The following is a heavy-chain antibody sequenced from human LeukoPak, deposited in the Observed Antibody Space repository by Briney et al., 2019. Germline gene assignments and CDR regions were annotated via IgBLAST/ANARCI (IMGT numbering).Heavy chain of an antibody. J-gene: IGHJ6*03. D-gene: IGHD2-2*01. CDR3: AVPAAMPVDYYYMDV. CDR2: IFYSGST. CDR1: SGSISTSNYY. V-gene: IGHV4-39*07. Sequence: SETLSLTCTVSSGSISTSNYYWGWVRQPPGKALEWIGNIFYSGSTYYSPSLKSRVTISLDTSRNQFSLKLNSVTAADTAVYYCAVPAAMPVDYYYMDVWGKGTTVTVSS.